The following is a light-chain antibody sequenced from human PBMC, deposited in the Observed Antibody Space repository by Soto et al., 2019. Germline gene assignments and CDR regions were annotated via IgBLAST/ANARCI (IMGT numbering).Light chain of an antibody. CDR3: MQALQTPLT. J-gene: IGKJ4*01. CDR1: RSLVHHNGNNY. Sequence: DIVLTQSPLSLPVTPGEPASISCRSSRSLVHHNGNNYLAWYLQKPGQSPQVLIYLASNRASGVPDRFSGSGSGTDFTLKISRVEAEDVGVYYCMQALQTPLTFGGGTKVEIK. V-gene: IGKV2-28*01. CDR2: LAS.